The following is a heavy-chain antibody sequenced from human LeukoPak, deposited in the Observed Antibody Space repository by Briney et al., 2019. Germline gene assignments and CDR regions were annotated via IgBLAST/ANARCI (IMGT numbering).Heavy chain of an antibody. V-gene: IGHV4-59*12. J-gene: IGHJ1*01. Sequence: PSETLSLTCTVSGGSISSYYWSWIRQPPGKGLEWIGSIYYSGSTYYNPSLKSRVTISVDTSKNQFSLKLSSVTAADTAVYYCARDPYSSSWYRGEYFQHWGQGTLVTVSS. CDR1: GGSISSYY. D-gene: IGHD6-13*01. CDR2: IYYSGST. CDR3: ARDPYSSSWYRGEYFQH.